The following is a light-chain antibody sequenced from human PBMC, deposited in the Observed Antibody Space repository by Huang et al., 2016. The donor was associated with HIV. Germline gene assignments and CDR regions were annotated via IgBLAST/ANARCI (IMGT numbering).Light chain of an antibody. Sequence: DIQMTQSPSSLSASVGDRVTITCRASQSITTYLNWYHQRPGKAPKLLIYGASNLQNGVPSRFSGSGSGTHFTLTISSLQPEDSGTFYCQQSYNSPQTFGQGTKLEIK. V-gene: IGKV1-39*01. CDR2: GAS. CDR1: QSITTY. J-gene: IGKJ2*01. CDR3: QQSYNSPQT.